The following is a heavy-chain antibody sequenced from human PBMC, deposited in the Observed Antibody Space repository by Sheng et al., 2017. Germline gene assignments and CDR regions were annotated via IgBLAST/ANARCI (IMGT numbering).Heavy chain of an antibody. CDR1: GGSISSSSYY. J-gene: IGHJ4*02. CDR2: IYYSGST. D-gene: IGHD3-9*01. CDR3: ARAPNDSYFDY. Sequence: QLQLQESGPGLVKPSETLSLTCTVSGGSISSSSYYWGWIRQPPGKGLEWIGSIYYSGSTYYNPSLKSRVTISVDTSKNQFSLKLSSVTAADTAVYYCARAPNDSYFDYWGQGTPGHRLL. V-gene: IGHV4-39*07.